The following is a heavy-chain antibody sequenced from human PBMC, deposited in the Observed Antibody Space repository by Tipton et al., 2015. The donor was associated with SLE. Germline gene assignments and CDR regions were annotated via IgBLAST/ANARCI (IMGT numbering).Heavy chain of an antibody. J-gene: IGHJ4*02. V-gene: IGHV4-31*03. CDR3: ASLGDRGGVVT. D-gene: IGHD3-3*01. CDR2: IYNSGSA. CDR1: GASISSGGYY. Sequence: TLSLTCTVSGASISSGGYYWSWIRQHPGEGLEWIGYIYNSGSAHYNASLKSRLTISVDTSKNQFSLTLSSVTAADTAVYYCASLGDRGGVVTWGQGPLVTVSS.